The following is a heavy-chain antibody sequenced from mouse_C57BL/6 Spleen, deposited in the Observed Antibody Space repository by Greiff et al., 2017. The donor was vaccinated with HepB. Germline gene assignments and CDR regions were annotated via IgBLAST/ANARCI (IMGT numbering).Heavy chain of an antibody. CDR2: IDPSDSYT. CDR1: GYTFTSYW. D-gene: IGHD1-1*01. CDR3: ARFAPFITTVVATRYFDV. J-gene: IGHJ1*03. V-gene: IGHV1-50*01. Sequence: QVHVKQPGAELVKPGASVKLSCKASGYTFTSYWMQWVKQRPGQGLEWIGEIDPSDSYTNYNQKFKGKATLTVDTSSSTAYMQLSSLTSEDSAVYYCARFAPFITTVVATRYFDVWGTGTTVTVSS.